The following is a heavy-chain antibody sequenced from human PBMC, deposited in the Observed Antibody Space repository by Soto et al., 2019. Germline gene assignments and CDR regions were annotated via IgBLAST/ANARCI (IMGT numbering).Heavy chain of an antibody. J-gene: IGHJ4*02. Sequence: EVQLVESGGGLVQPRESLRVSCAVSGFSVSDTWMNWVRQAPGKGLEWVGRINTGGASDYAAPVRDRFFISRDESQNTLYLQMHGLKSEDTAVYYCSRDKDSSDYGLDHWGQGTLVTVSS. D-gene: IGHD4-17*01. CDR1: GFSVSDTW. CDR2: INTGGAS. V-gene: IGHV3-15*01. CDR3: SRDKDSSDYGLDH.